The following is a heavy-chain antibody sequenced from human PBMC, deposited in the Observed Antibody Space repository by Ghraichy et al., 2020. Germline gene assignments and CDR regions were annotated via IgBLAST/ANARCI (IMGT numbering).Heavy chain of an antibody. D-gene: IGHD2-15*01. J-gene: IGHJ3*02. CDR3: ARDRLGYCSGGSCERAFDI. CDR1: GGSVSSGSYY. CDR2: IYYSGST. V-gene: IGHV4-61*01. Sequence: SETLSLTCTVSGGSVSSGSYYWSWIRQPPGKGLEWIGYIYYSGSTNYNPSLKSRVTISVDTSKNQFSLKLSSVTAADTAVYYCARDRLGYCSGGSCERAFDIWGQGTMVTVSS.